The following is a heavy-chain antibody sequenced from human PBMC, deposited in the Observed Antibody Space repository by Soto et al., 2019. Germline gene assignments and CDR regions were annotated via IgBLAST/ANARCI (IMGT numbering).Heavy chain of an antibody. CDR2: IIPVFGKT. J-gene: IGHJ5*02. CDR1: GGTFSNFA. Sequence: QLQLVQSGAEVKKPGSSVKVSCKASGGTFSNFAINWVRQAPGQGLEWMGGIIPVFGKTKYEQKFQGRVQFTADESTSTDYMEVNSMPYEDTAVYYCSRGSPTTVTTWFDPWGQGTLVTVSS. V-gene: IGHV1-69*01. D-gene: IGHD4-17*01. CDR3: SRGSPTTVTTWFDP.